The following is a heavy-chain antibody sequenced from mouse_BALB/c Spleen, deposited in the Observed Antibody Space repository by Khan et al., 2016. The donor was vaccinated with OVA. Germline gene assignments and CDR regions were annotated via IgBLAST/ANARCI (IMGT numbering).Heavy chain of an antibody. V-gene: IGHV1-7*01. CDR3: VNHGSSSAWFTY. J-gene: IGHJ3*01. Sequence: QVRLQQSGAELVKPGASVKMSCKASGYTFTSYWMHWVKQRPGQGLEWIGYIDPSTDYTEYNQKFRDKATLTVDKSSTTVFMQLTSLTSEDSAVYYCVNHGSSSAWFTYWGQGTLVTVSA. CDR1: GYTFTSYW. CDR2: IDPSTDYT. D-gene: IGHD1-1*01.